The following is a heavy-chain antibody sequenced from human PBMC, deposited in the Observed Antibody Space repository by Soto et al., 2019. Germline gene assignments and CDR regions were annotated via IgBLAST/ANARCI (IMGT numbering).Heavy chain of an antibody. D-gene: IGHD2-2*02. CDR3: ARDRWSCSSTRCYNSADFWFDP. CDR2: IYHSGST. CDR1: GGSISSGGYS. J-gene: IGHJ5*02. Sequence: SETLSLTCAVSGGSISSGGYSWSWIRQPPGKGLEWIGYIYHSGSTYYNPSLKSRVTISVDRSKNQFSLKLSSVTAADTAVYYCARDRWSCSSTRCYNSADFWFDPWGQGTLVTVSS. V-gene: IGHV4-30-2*01.